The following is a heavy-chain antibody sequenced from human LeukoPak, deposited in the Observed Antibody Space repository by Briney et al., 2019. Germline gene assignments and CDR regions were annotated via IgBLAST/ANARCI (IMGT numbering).Heavy chain of an antibody. V-gene: IGHV3-23*01. CDR3: ARGTDYSSSWLFDY. CDR2: ISGTGGST. Sequence: GGSLRLSCAASGFRFSSHAMSWVRQAPGKGLQWVSSISGTGGSTFYVDSVKGRFTISRDNSKNTLSLQMNSLSADDAAVYYCARGTDYSSSWLFDYWGQGILVTVSS. D-gene: IGHD6-13*01. J-gene: IGHJ4*02. CDR1: GFRFSSHA.